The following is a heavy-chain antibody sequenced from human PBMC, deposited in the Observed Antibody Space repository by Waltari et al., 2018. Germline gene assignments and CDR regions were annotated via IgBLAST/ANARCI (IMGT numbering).Heavy chain of an antibody. J-gene: IGHJ2*01. CDR3: ARHYGNTNDWYFDL. CDR1: GGSISSRSYY. V-gene: IGHV4-39*07. CDR2: IYYTGST. Sequence: QLQLQESGPGLVKPSETLSLTCTVSGGSISSRSYYWGWIRQPPGKGLAWCVSIYYTGSTYFTPSLKSRVTMSVDTSKNQFSLRLSSVTAADTAVYFCARHYGNTNDWYFDLWGRGTLVTVSS. D-gene: IGHD3-16*01.